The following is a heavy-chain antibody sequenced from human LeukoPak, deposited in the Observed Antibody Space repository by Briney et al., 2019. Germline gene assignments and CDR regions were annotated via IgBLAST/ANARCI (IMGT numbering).Heavy chain of an antibody. CDR3: ARDPIVGASSFDY. CDR1: GFTFSSYS. Sequence: PGGSLRLSCAASGFTFSSYSMNWVRQAPGKGLEWVSSISGSSSYIYYADSVKGRFTISRDNAKNSLYLQMNSLRAEDTAVYYCARDPIVGASSFDYWGQGTLVTVSS. J-gene: IGHJ4*02. V-gene: IGHV3-21*01. D-gene: IGHD1-26*01. CDR2: ISGSSSYI.